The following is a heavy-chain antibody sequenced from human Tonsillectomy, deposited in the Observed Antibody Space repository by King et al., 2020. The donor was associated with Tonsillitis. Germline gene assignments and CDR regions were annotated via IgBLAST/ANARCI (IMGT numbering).Heavy chain of an antibody. CDR3: AREGWGGTHFDS. J-gene: IGHJ4*02. V-gene: IGHV4-4*07. CDR2: IYTSGST. Sequence: VQLQESGPGLVKPSETLSLTCSVSGDSINTYYWSWIRQPAGKGLEWIGRIYTSGSTNYNPSLKSRVTMSVDTSKNQFSLKLTSVTAADTAVYYCAREGWGGTHFDSWGQGTLVTVSS. CDR1: GDSINTYY. D-gene: IGHD1-1*01.